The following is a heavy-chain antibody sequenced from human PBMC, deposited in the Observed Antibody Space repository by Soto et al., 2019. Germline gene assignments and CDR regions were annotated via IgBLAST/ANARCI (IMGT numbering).Heavy chain of an antibody. J-gene: IGHJ5*02. Sequence: QVQLQESGPGLVKPSQTLSLTCTVSGGSISSGGYYWSWLRQHPGNGLEWIGYIYYSGSTYYNPSLKSRVTISVDTSKNQFSLKLSSVTAADTAVYYCARAISSSWEWRWFDPWGQGTLVTVSS. CDR2: IYYSGST. D-gene: IGHD6-13*01. V-gene: IGHV4-31*03. CDR1: GGSISSGGYY. CDR3: ARAISSSWEWRWFDP.